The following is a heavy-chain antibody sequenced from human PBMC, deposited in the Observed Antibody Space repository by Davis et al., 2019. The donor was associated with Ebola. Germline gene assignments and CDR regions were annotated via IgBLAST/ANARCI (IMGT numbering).Heavy chain of an antibody. J-gene: IGHJ6*02. CDR3: AKEDCSGGSCYFGGYYGMDV. CDR2: ISGSGGST. CDR1: GFTFSSYA. V-gene: IGHV3-23*01. D-gene: IGHD2-15*01. Sequence: PGGSLRLSCAASGFTFSSYAMSWVRQAPGKGLEWVSAISGSGGSTYYADSVKGRFTISRDNSKNTLYLQMNSLRAEDTAVYYCAKEDCSGGSCYFGGYYGMDVWGQGTTVTVSS.